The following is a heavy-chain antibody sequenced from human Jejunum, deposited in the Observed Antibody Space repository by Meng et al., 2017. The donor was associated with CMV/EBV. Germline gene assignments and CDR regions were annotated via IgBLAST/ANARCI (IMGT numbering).Heavy chain of an antibody. CDR2: ISCYNGDT. D-gene: IGHD6-19*01. CDR3: ARDPSNTSGRYAYFDY. CDR1: GYTFTHHG. Sequence: QVHLLQSEVEVKKPGASVMVSCRASGYTFTHHGISWIRQAPGQGLEWMGWISCYNGDTNYAQKFQGRVTMTTDTSTSTAYMDLRSLRSDDTAVYYCARDPSNTSGRYAYFDYWGQGTLVTVSS. J-gene: IGHJ4*02. V-gene: IGHV1-18*01.